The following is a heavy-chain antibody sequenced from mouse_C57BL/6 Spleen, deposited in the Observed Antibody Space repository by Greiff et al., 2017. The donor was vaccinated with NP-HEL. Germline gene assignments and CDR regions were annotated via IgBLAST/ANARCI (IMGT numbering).Heavy chain of an antibody. CDR1: GYAFSSSW. D-gene: IGHD1-1*01. CDR2: IYPGDGDT. CDR3: ARDYGSSYGGGFAY. J-gene: IGHJ3*01. Sequence: HVQLQQSGPELVKPGASVKISCKASGYAFSSSWMNWVKQRPGKGLEWIGRIYPGDGDTNYNGKFKGKATLTADKSSSTAYMQLSSLTSEDSAVYFCARDYGSSYGGGFAYWGQGTLVTVSA. V-gene: IGHV1-82*01.